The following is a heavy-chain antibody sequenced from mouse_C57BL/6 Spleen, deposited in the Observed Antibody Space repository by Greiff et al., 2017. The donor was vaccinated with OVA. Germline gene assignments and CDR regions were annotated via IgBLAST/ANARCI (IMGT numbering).Heavy chain of an antibody. CDR2: INPNYGTT. CDR3: ARSHYYGSSGDAMDY. Sequence: EVQLQQSGPELVKPGASVKISCKASGYSFTDYNMNWVKQSNGKSLEWIGVINPNYGTTSYNQKFKGKATLTVDQSSSTAYMQLNCLTSEDSAVYYCARSHYYGSSGDAMDYWGQGTSVTVSS. CDR1: GYSFTDYN. D-gene: IGHD1-1*01. J-gene: IGHJ4*01. V-gene: IGHV1-39*01.